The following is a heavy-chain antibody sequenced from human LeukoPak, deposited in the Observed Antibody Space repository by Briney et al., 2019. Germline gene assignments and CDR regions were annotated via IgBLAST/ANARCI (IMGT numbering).Heavy chain of an antibody. Sequence: ASVTVSCKASGYSFTSYGINWVRQAPGQGLEWMGWISGYDGNTKYAEKFQDRVTMTTDTSTSTAYMELRTLRSDDTVVYYCALTSSGWLPYYFDYWGQGTLVTASS. D-gene: IGHD6-19*01. CDR3: ALTSSGWLPYYFDY. J-gene: IGHJ4*02. V-gene: IGHV1-18*01. CDR1: GYSFTSYG. CDR2: ISGYDGNT.